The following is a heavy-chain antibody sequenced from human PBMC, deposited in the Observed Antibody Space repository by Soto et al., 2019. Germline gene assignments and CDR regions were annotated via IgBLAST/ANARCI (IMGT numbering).Heavy chain of an antibody. V-gene: IGHV3-23*01. D-gene: IGHD6-19*01. Sequence: GGSLRLSCAASGFTFSSHSMSWVRQAPGKGLEWISSISGGSESTYYADSVKGRFTVSRDNSKNTLYLQMNSLRAEDTAVFYCAKERSSGWSFDYWGQGTLVTVSS. CDR3: AKERSSGWSFDY. J-gene: IGHJ4*02. CDR1: GFTFSSHS. CDR2: ISGGSEST.